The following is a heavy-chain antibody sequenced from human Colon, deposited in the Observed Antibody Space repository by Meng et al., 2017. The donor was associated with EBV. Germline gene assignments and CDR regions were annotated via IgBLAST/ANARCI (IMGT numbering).Heavy chain of an antibody. CDR2: IHHSGSA. CDR1: GGPMSSGNYY. Sequence: VTPQATGPGLVGPSQTLLLPCTVSGGPMSSGNYYWRWHRQPPGKGLEWIGYIHHSGSAYYNPSLKSRVSISVDTSKNQFSLNLNSMTAADTAVYYCASFDHIPRRNYFDYWGQGTLVTVSS. V-gene: IGHV4-30-4*01. D-gene: IGHD2-21*01. CDR3: ASFDHIPRRNYFDY. J-gene: IGHJ4*02.